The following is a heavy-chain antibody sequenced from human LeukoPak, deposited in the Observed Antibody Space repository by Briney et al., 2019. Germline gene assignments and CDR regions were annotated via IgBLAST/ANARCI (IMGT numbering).Heavy chain of an antibody. CDR2: IYSSGST. V-gene: IGHV4-4*07. Sequence: SETLSLTCIVSGGSISSYFWSWIRQPAGKGLEWIGRIYSSGSTNYNPSLKSRVTMSVDTSKNEFSLRLNSVTAADTAVYYCARQQLPLRNIDYWGQGTLVTVSS. CDR3: ARQQLPLRNIDY. J-gene: IGHJ4*02. D-gene: IGHD6-13*01. CDR1: GGSISSYF.